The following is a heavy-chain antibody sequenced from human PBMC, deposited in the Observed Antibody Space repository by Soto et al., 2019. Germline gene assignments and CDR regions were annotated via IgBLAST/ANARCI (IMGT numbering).Heavy chain of an antibody. J-gene: IGHJ6*02. CDR1: GGSFTSYW. D-gene: IGHD6-6*01. CDR3: ARLGGMEYSSSSAYYYYGMDV. CDR2: IYPGDSDT. V-gene: IGHV5-51*01. Sequence: GGSLKISCSGSGGSFTSYWIGWVRQMPWKGLEWMGIIYPGDSDTRYSPSFQGQVTISADKSISTAYLQWSSLKASDTAMYYCARLGGMEYSSSSAYYYYGMDVWGQGTTVTVSS.